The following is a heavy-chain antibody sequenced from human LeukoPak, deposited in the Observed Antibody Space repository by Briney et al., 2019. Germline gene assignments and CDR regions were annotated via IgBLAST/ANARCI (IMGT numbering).Heavy chain of an antibody. CDR2: FDPEDGET. CDR1: GYTLTELS. Sequence: ASVKVSCKVSGYTLTELSMHWVRQAPGKGLEWMGGFDPEDGETIYAQKFQGRVTMTEDTSTDTAYMELSSLRAEDTAVYYCAKESWMVRGVIVHDYYYGMDVWGQGTTVTVSS. J-gene: IGHJ6*02. CDR3: AKESWMVRGVIVHDYYYGMDV. D-gene: IGHD3-10*01. V-gene: IGHV1-24*01.